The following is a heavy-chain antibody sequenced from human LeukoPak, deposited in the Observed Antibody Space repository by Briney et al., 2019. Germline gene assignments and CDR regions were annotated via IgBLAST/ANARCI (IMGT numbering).Heavy chain of an antibody. CDR1: GFTFSSYT. J-gene: IGHJ4*02. Sequence: GGSLRLSCAASGFTFSSYTLHWVRQAPGKGLEWVAVMLYDGETAYYADSVKGRFTVSRDNSKNTLYLQMNSLRHEDTAVYCCGRDPRGPTTYDHSGRDTLDYWGQGTLVAVSS. D-gene: IGHD3-22*01. V-gene: IGHV3-30*04. CDR2: MLYDGETA. CDR3: GRDPRGPTTYDHSGRDTLDY.